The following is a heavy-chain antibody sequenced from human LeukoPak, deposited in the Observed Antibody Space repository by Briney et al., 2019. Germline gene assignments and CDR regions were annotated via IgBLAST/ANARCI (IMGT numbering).Heavy chain of an antibody. J-gene: IGHJ6*04. D-gene: IGHD5-18*01. Sequence: GGSLRLSCAASGFTFSSYWMSWVRQAPGKGLEWAANIKQDGSEKYYVDSVKGRFTISRDNAKNSLYLQMNSLRAEDTAVYYCARDAVDTAMVYYYYYGMDVWGKGTTATVSS. CDR3: ARDAVDTAMVYYYYYGMDV. V-gene: IGHV3-7*03. CDR2: IKQDGSEK. CDR1: GFTFSSYW.